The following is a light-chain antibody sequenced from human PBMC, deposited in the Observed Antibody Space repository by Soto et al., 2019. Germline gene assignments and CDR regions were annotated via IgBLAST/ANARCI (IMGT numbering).Light chain of an antibody. CDR2: DVS. J-gene: IGLJ3*02. CDR1: SSDVGGYNY. CDR3: RSYTSSSTLV. Sequence: QSALTQPASVSGSPGQSITISCTGPSSDVGGYNYVSWYQQHPGKAPKLMIYDVSNRPSGVSNRFSGSKSGNTASLTISGLQAEDEADYYCRSYTSSSTLVFGGGTKLTVL. V-gene: IGLV2-14*01.